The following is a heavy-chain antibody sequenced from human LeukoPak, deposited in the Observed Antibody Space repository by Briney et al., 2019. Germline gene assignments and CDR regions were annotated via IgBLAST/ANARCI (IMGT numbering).Heavy chain of an antibody. J-gene: IGHJ4*02. CDR3: AKVQGGYSYNRPFDY. D-gene: IGHD5-18*01. Sequence: GGSLRLSCAASGFTFSSYAMSWVRQAPGKGLEWVSAISGSGGSTYYADSVKGRFTISRDNSKNTLYLQMNSLRAEDTAVYYCAKVQGGYSYNRPFDYWGQGTLVTVSS. CDR1: GFTFSSYA. CDR2: ISGSGGST. V-gene: IGHV3-23*01.